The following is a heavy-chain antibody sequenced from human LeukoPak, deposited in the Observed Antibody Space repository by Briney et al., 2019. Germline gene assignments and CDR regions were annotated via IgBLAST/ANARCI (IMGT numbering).Heavy chain of an antibody. CDR3: ARHYVRPYCSSTSCCGRWFDP. D-gene: IGHD2-2*01. CDR2: IYTSGST. Sequence: SETLSLTCTVSGGSISSGSYYWSWIRQPAGKGLEWIGRIYTSGSTNYNPSLKSRVTMSVDTSKNQFSLKLSSVTAADTAVYYCARHYVRPYCSSTSCCGRWFDPWGQGTLVTVSS. J-gene: IGHJ5*02. CDR1: GGSISSGSYY. V-gene: IGHV4-61*02.